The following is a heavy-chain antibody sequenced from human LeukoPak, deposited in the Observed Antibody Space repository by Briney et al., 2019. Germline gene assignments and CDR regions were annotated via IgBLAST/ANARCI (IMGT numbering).Heavy chain of an antibody. J-gene: IGHJ6*02. D-gene: IGHD5-18*01. Sequence: EASVKVSCKASGYTFTSYGISWVRQAPGQGLEWMGWISAYNGNTNYAQKLQGRVTMTTDTSTSTAYMELRSLRSDDTAVYYCAIDGGQDTANNPYYYYGMDVWGQGTTVTVSS. CDR1: GYTFTSYG. V-gene: IGHV1-18*01. CDR2: ISAYNGNT. CDR3: AIDGGQDTANNPYYYYGMDV.